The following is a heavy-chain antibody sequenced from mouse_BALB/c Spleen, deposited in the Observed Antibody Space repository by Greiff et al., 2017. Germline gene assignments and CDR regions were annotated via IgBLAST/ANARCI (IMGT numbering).Heavy chain of an antibody. CDR1: GYTFTDYE. J-gene: IGHJ3*01. CDR3: TRGVRGWFAY. Sequence: QVQLQQSGAELVRPGASVTLSCKASGYTFTDYEMHWVKQTPVHGLEWIGAIDPETGGTAYNQKFKGKATLTADKSSSTAYMELRSLTSEDSAVYYCTRGVRGWFAYWGQGTLVTVSA. V-gene: IGHV1-15*01. CDR2: IDPETGGT.